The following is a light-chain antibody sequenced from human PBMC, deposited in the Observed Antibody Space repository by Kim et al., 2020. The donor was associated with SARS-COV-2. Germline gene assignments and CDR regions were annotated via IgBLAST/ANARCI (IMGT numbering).Light chain of an antibody. Sequence: GQRVYIACSGSRSNSGSNAIHWYQVFPGTAPKLRIYNDDRRPSGVPDRFSGSKSGTSASLALSGLLSDDEADYYCATWDDSLEAWVFGGGTKLTVL. CDR1: RSNSGSNA. J-gene: IGLJ3*02. CDR3: ATWDDSLEAWV. CDR2: NDD. V-gene: IGLV1-44*01.